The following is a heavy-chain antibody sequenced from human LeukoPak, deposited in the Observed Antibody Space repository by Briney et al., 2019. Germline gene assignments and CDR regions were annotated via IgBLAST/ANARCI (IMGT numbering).Heavy chain of an antibody. D-gene: IGHD5-18*01. J-gene: IGHJ3*02. V-gene: IGHV4-39*07. CDR3: ARVGYSYGSDAFDI. Sequence: SETLSLTCTVSGGSISSSSYYWGWIRRPPGKGLEWIGSIYYSGSTYYNPSLKSRVTISVDTSKNQFSLKLSSVTAADTAVYYCARVGYSYGSDAFDIWGQGTMVTVSS. CDR1: GGSISSSSYY. CDR2: IYYSGST.